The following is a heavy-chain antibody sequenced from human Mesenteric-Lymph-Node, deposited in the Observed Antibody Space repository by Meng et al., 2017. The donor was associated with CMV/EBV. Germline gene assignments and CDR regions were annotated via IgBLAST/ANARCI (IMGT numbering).Heavy chain of an antibody. CDR1: GYTFTSYY. Sequence: ASVKVSCKASGYTFTSYYMHWVRQAPGQGLEWMGIINPSGGSTSYAQKFQGRVTMTRDTSISTAYMELSTLKSDDTALYYCARGGGAATTSLGFWGQGTLVTVSS. J-gene: IGHJ4*02. CDR2: INPSGGST. D-gene: IGHD1-7*01. V-gene: IGHV1-46*01. CDR3: ARGGGAATTSLGF.